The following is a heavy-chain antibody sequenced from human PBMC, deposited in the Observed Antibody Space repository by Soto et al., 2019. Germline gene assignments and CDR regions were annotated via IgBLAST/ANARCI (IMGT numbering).Heavy chain of an antibody. CDR2: IYYSGST. D-gene: IGHD3-22*01. CDR1: GGSISSYY. CDR3: ARDNYYDSSGYLDY. V-gene: IGHV4-59*01. Sequence: TSETLSLTCTVSGGSISSYYWSWIRQPPGKGLEWIGYIYYSGSTNYNPSLKSRVTISVDTSKNQFSLKLSSVTAADTAVYYCARDNYYDSSGYLDYWGQGTLVTVSA. J-gene: IGHJ4*02.